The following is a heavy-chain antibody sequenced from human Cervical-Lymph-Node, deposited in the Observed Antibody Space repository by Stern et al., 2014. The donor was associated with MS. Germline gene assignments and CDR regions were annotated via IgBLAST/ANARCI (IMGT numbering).Heavy chain of an antibody. D-gene: IGHD6-19*01. CDR3: ARETRLHQMAVAGIYYYYGMDV. J-gene: IGHJ6*02. CDR2: IIPIFGTA. CDR1: GGTFSSYA. Sequence: VQLVESGAEVKKPGSSVKVSCKASGGTFSSYAISWVRQAPGQGLEWMGGIIPIFGTANYAQKFQGRATITADESTSTAYMELSSLRSEDTAVYYCARETRLHQMAVAGIYYYYGMDVWGQGTTVTVSS. V-gene: IGHV1-69*01.